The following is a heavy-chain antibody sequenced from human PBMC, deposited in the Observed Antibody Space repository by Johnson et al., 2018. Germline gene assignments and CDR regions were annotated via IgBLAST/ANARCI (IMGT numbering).Heavy chain of an antibody. CDR1: GFIFSSNW. Sequence: VQLQESGGGLVQPGGSLRLSCATSGFIFSSNWMHWVRQAPGGGLEWVSRINGDGSGTTYADPVEGRFTISRDNAKNTLFLQMNSLGVEDTAVYFCAREEGLAYPMDVWGQGTTVTVSS. V-gene: IGHV3-74*01. CDR3: AREEGLAYPMDV. J-gene: IGHJ6*02. CDR2: INGDGSGT.